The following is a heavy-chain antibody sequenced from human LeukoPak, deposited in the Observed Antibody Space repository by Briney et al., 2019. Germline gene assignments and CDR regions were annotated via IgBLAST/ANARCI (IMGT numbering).Heavy chain of an antibody. V-gene: IGHV3-53*01. D-gene: IGHD4-17*01. CDR1: GFTVSSNY. CDR3: ARDPTVTTEYYFDY. J-gene: IGHJ4*02. Sequence: PGGSLRLSCAASGFTVSSNYMSWVRQAPGKGLEWVSVIYSGGSTYYADSVKGRFTISRDNAKNSLYLQMNSLRAEDTAVYYCARDPTVTTEYYFDYWGQGTLVTVSS. CDR2: IYSGGST.